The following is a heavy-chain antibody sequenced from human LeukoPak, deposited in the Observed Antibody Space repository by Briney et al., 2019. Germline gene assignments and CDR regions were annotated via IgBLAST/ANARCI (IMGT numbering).Heavy chain of an antibody. V-gene: IGHV4-59*01. J-gene: IGHJ2*01. CDR1: GGSISSYY. Sequence: SETLSLTCTVSGGSISSYYWSWIRQPPGKGLEWIGYIYYSESTNYNPSLKSRVTISVDTSKNQFSLKLSFVTAADTAVYYCARGGYILAYCGGDCYPSYWYFDLWGRGTLVTVSS. CDR2: IYYSEST. CDR3: ARGGYILAYCGGDCYPSYWYFDL. D-gene: IGHD2-21*02.